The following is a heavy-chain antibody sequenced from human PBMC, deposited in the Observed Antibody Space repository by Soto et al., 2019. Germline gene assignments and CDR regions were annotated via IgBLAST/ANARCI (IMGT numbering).Heavy chain of an antibody. D-gene: IGHD6-19*01. CDR2: IKDRGGA. V-gene: IGHV4-34*02. CDR1: GGPFSGYY. Sequence: QVQLQQWGAGQLKPSETLSLTCAVHGESFSGYGGPFSGYYWSWIRQTPGKGPEWIGEIKDRGGANYKPFFRSRVTMSVDTSKNQFSLNLNSVTAADTAVYYCARGQRRGGSSGWSLWGQGTLATVSS. CDR3: ARGQRRGGSSGWSL. J-gene: IGHJ4*02.